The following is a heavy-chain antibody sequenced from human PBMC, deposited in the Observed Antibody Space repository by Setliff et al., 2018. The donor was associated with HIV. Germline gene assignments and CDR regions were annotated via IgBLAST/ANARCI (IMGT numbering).Heavy chain of an antibody. CDR2: MSPKSGNT. D-gene: IGHD3-3*01. Sequence: ASVKVSCKASGYTFTNYDINWVRQATGQGLEWMGWMSPKSGNTGYAQKFQGRVTMTTDTTTSTAYMELRSLRSDDTAVYYCARDAPAEYYDFWSGYILWDVWGKGTTVTVSS. V-gene: IGHV1-8*02. CDR1: GYTFTNYD. J-gene: IGHJ6*04. CDR3: ARDAPAEYYDFWSGYILWDV.